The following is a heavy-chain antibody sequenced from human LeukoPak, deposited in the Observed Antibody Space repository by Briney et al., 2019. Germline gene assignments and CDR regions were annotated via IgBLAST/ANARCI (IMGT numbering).Heavy chain of an antibody. D-gene: IGHD3-9*01. CDR2: ISWNSGSI. V-gene: IGHV3-9*01. J-gene: IGHJ4*02. CDR1: GFTFDDYA. CDR3: AKGYGILIRYPFDY. Sequence: GGSLRLSCAATGFTFDDYAMHWVRQAPGKGLEWVSAISWNSGSIGYADSVKGRFTISRDNAKNSLYLQMNSLRAEDTALYYCAKGYGILIRYPFDYRGQGTLVTVSS.